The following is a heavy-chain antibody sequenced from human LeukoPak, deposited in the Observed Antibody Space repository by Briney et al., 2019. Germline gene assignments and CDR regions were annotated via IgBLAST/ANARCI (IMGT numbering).Heavy chain of an antibody. V-gene: IGHV3-53*01. CDR1: GFTVITND. Sequence: GGSLRLSCAASGFTVITNDMTWVRQAPGKGLKWVSVLYSDGNTKYADSVQGRFTISRDNSKNTLYLEMNSLSPDDTAVYCCARGVEPLAANTLAYWGQGTLVTVSS. CDR2: LYSDGNT. J-gene: IGHJ4*02. CDR3: ARGVEPLAANTLAY. D-gene: IGHD1-14*01.